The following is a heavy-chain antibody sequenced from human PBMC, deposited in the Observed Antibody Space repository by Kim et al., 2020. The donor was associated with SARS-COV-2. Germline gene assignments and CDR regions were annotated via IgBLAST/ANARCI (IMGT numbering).Heavy chain of an antibody. CDR3: ARGFDY. J-gene: IGHJ4*02. CDR1: GGSISSYY. Sequence: SETLSLTGTVSGGSISSYYWSWIRQPPGKGLEWIGYIYYSGSTNYNPSPKSRVTISVDTSKNQFSLKLSSVTAADTAVYYCARGFDYWGQGTLVTVSS. CDR2: IYYSGST. V-gene: IGHV4-59*01.